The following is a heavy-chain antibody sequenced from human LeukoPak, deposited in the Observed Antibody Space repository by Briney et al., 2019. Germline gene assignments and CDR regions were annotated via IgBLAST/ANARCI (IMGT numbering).Heavy chain of an antibody. D-gene: IGHD2-21*02. CDR1: GYTFTSYG. J-gene: IGHJ6*02. CDR2: ISAYNGNT. Sequence: ASVKVSCKASGYTFTSYGISWVRQAPGQGLEWMGWISAYNGNTNYAQKLQGGVTMTTDTSTSTAYMELRSLRSDDTAVYYCARLAYCGGDCYRGEYYYYYGMDVWGQGTTVTVSS. CDR3: ARLAYCGGDCYRGEYYYYYGMDV. V-gene: IGHV1-18*01.